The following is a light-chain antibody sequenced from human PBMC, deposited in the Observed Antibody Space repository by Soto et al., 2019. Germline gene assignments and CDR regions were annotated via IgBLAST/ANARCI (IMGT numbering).Light chain of an antibody. CDR3: QVWDSISDHPV. CDR1: SIGSKS. J-gene: IGLJ2*01. CDR2: YDS. Sequence: SYELTQAPSVSVGPGKTASITCGGNSIGSKSVHWYQQKPGQAPVLVIYYDSDRPAGIPERFSGSNSGNTATLTISRVEAGDEADYYCQVWDSISDHPVFGGGTKLTVL. V-gene: IGLV3-21*04.